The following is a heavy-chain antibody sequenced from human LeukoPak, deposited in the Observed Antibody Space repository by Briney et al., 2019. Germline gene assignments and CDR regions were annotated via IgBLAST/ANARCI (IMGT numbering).Heavy chain of an antibody. CDR1: GYTFTSYG. J-gene: IGHJ4*02. Sequence: ASVKVSCKASGYTFTSYGISWVRQAPGQGLEWMGWISAYDDNTNYAQKLQGRVTMTTDTSTSTAYMELRSLRSDDTAVYYCARESQYRYISGYWGQGTLVTVSS. V-gene: IGHV1-18*01. D-gene: IGHD1-14*01. CDR2: ISAYDDNT. CDR3: ARESQYRYISGY.